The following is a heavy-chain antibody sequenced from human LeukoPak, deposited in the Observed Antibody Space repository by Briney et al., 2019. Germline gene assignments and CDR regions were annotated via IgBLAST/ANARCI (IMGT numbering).Heavy chain of an antibody. D-gene: IGHD1-26*01. CDR2: INHSGST. V-gene: IGHV4-34*01. CDR1: GVSFSGYY. Sequence: SETLSLTCGVYGVSFSGYYWSWVRQSPGKGLEWIGEINHSGSTNYNPSLKSRVTISIDMSKSQFSLKLSSVTAADTAVYYCAGGDTSAHGYWGQGTLVTVSS. J-gene: IGHJ4*02. CDR3: AGGDTSAHGY.